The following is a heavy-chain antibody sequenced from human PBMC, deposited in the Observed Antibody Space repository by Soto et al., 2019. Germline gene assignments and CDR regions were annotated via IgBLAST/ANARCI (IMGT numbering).Heavy chain of an antibody. CDR2: ISGSGGNT. J-gene: IGHJ4*02. V-gene: IGHV3-23*01. Sequence: GGSLRLSCAASGFMFSSYAMSWVRQAPGKGLEWVSDISGSGGNTYYADAVKGRFTISRDNSRNTLYLQMNSLRVEDTAVYYCAKARRQWLRAYFFDYWGQGTPVTVSS. CDR3: AKARRQWLRAYFFDY. D-gene: IGHD6-19*01. CDR1: GFMFSSYA.